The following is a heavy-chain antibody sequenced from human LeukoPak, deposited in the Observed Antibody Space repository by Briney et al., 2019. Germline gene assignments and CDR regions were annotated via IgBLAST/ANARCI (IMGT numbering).Heavy chain of an antibody. Sequence: GGSLRLSCAASGFTFNAFGMNWVRQAPGKGLEWVSYIGTTSGAIYYADSVKGRFTISRDSAKNSLYLQMNSLRAEDTAVYYCASIRTRYGDSGYYFDYWGQGTLVTVSS. CDR3: ASIRTRYGDSGYYFDY. J-gene: IGHJ4*02. D-gene: IGHD2-2*01. CDR2: IGTTSGAI. CDR1: GFTFNAFG. V-gene: IGHV3-48*01.